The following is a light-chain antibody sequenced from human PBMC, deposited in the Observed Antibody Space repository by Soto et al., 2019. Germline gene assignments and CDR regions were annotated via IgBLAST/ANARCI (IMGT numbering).Light chain of an antibody. Sequence: DIVMTQSPASLSVSPEERATLSFMDSQRVRTNLSWYQQQPGQAPRLLIVGASTRATGTPARFSGSGSGAEFTLTISSLHAEYFAIYYCQHYNEWPPWTFGQGTKVDI. CDR2: GAS. J-gene: IGKJ1*01. CDR3: QHYNEWPPWT. V-gene: IGKV3-15*01. CDR1: QRVRTN.